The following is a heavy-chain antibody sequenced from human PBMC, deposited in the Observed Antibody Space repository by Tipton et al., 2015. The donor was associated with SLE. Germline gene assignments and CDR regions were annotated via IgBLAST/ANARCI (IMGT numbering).Heavy chain of an antibody. CDR2: INPSGGST. D-gene: IGHD3-16*01. J-gene: IGHJ6*03. Sequence: QSGAEVKKPGAPVKVSCKASGYTFTSYYMHWVRQAPGQGLEWMGIINPSGGSTSYAQKFQGRVTMTRDTSTSTVYMELSSLRSEDTAVYYCAREREGGYMDVWGKGTTVTVSS. CDR3: AREREGGYMDV. V-gene: IGHV1-46*01. CDR1: GYTFTSYY.